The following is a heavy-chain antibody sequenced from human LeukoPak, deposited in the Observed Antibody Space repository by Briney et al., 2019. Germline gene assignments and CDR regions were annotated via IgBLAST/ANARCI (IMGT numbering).Heavy chain of an antibody. V-gene: IGHV3-9*01. CDR3: AKGGATKYYFDY. Sequence: GRSLRLSCAASGFTFDDYAMHWVRQAPGKGLEWVSGISWNSGSIGYADSVKGRFTISRDNAKNSLYLQMSSLRAEDTAFYYCAKGGATKYYFDYWGQGTLVTVSS. J-gene: IGHJ4*02. CDR2: ISWNSGSI. D-gene: IGHD1-26*01. CDR1: GFTFDDYA.